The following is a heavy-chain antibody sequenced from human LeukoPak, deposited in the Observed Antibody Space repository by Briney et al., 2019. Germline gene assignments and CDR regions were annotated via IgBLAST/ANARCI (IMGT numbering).Heavy chain of an antibody. J-gene: IGHJ4*02. CDR2: IYYSGST. D-gene: IGHD2-21*01. CDR3: ARGVVIATQTFDY. CDR1: GESISGFY. Sequence: SETLSLTCTVSGESISGFYWTWIRQPPGKGLEWIGYIYYSGSTNYNPSPKSRVTTSVDTSKNQFSMKLSSVTAADTAVYYCARGVVIATQTFDYWGQGTLVTVSS. V-gene: IGHV4-59*01.